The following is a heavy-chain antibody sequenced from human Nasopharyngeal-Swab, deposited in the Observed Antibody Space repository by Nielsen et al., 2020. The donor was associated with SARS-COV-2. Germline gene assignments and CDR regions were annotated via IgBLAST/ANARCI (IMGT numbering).Heavy chain of an antibody. CDR3: ARDSYYDILTGRDYYYYYGMDV. V-gene: IGHV3-7*01. CDR2: IKQDGSEK. D-gene: IGHD3-9*01. J-gene: IGHJ6*02. Sequence: GGSLRLSCAASGFTFSSYWMSWVRQAPGKGLEWVANIKQDGSEKYYVDSVKGRFTISRDNAKNSLYLQMSSLRAEDTAVYYCARDSYYDILTGRDYYYYYGMDVWGQGTTVTVSS. CDR1: GFTFSSYW.